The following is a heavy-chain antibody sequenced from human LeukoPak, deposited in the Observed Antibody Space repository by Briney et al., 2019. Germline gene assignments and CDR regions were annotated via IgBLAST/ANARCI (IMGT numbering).Heavy chain of an antibody. CDR1: GLTFNTYA. CDR2: ISPSGDRA. J-gene: IGHJ4*01. V-gene: IGHV3-23*01. D-gene: IGHD1-14*01. CDR3: ATELWGGRHLRAEF. Sequence: GGSLRLSCVASGLTFNTYAMSWVRQSPGKGLEWVSAISPSGDRAYYADSLRGRFTISRDNSRNTLNLHIDRLRFEDTAMYSCATELWGGRHLRAEFWGHGTLVTVSS.